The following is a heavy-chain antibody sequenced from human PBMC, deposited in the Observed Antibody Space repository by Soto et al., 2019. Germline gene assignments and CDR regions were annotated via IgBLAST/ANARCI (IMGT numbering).Heavy chain of an antibody. Sequence: PSETLSLTCTVSGGSISSGGYYWSWIRQHPGKGLEWIGYIYYSGSTYYNPSLKSRVTISVDTSKNQFSLKLSSVTAADTAVYYCARGRYQLLGVDFDYWGQGTLVTVSS. CDR3: ARGRYQLLGVDFDY. CDR1: GGSISSGGYY. CDR2: IYYSGST. V-gene: IGHV4-31*03. J-gene: IGHJ4*02. D-gene: IGHD2-2*01.